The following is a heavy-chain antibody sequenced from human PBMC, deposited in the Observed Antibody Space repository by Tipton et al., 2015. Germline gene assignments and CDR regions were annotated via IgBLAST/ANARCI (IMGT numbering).Heavy chain of an antibody. V-gene: IGHV4-59*08. CDR1: SDSISKYY. J-gene: IGHJ4*01. CDR2: IQYSGST. CDR3: ACQDYDSLTRDYQTVDY. D-gene: IGHD3-9*01. Sequence: LRLSCSVSSDSISKYYWSWIRQPPGKELEWIGYIQYSGSTNYNPSLKSRVTISLDTSKNQFSLKLTSVTAADTAVYYCACQDYDSLTRDYQTVDYWGRGALVTVSS.